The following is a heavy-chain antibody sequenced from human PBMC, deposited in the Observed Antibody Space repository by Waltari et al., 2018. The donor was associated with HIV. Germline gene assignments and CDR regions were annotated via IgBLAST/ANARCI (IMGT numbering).Heavy chain of an antibody. J-gene: IGHJ3*02. CDR3: ARVRITMIVARPNDAFDI. Sequence: QVQLQESGPGLVKPSETLSLTCTVSGGSISSYYWSWLRQPPGKGLEWIGHIYYSGSTNYNPSLKSRFTISLDTSKNQFSLKLSSVTAADTAVYYCARVRITMIVARPNDAFDIWGQGTMVTVSS. D-gene: IGHD3-22*01. CDR1: GGSISSYY. CDR2: IYYSGST. V-gene: IGHV4-59*01.